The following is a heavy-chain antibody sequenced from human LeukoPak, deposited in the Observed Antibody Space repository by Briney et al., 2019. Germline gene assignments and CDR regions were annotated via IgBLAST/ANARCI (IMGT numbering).Heavy chain of an antibody. V-gene: IGHV3-7*03. CDR1: GFTFRNYV. Sequence: GGSLRLSCAASGFTFRNYVIHWVRQAPGKGLEWVASINHNGNVNYYVDSVKGRFTISRDNAKNSLYLQMSNLRAEDTAVYFCARGGGLDVWGQGATVTVSS. J-gene: IGHJ6*02. D-gene: IGHD3-16*01. CDR2: INHNGNVN. CDR3: ARGGGLDV.